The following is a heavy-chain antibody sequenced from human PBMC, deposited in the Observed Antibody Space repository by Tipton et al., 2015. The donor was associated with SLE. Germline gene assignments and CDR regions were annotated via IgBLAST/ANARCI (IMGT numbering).Heavy chain of an antibody. CDR3: AKATTFTNYYYGMDV. J-gene: IGHJ6*02. CDR1: GFTFSRYG. V-gene: IGHV3-23*01. CDR2: ISGSGSGT. D-gene: IGHD1-14*01. Sequence: SLRLSCAASGFTFSRYGMSWVRQAPGKGREWVSTISGSGSGTYYADSVKGRFTISRDNSKNMLYLQMNSLRAEDTALYYCAKATTFTNYYYGMDVWGQGTTVTVSS.